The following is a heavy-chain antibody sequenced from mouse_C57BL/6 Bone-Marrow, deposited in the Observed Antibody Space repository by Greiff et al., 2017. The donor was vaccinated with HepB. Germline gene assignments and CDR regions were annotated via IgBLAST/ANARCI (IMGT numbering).Heavy chain of an antibody. CDR2: IDPETGGT. J-gene: IGHJ2*01. Sequence: QVQLQQSGAELVRPGASVTLSCKASGYTFTDYEMHWVKQTPVHGLEWIGAIDPETGGTAYNQKFKGKAILTADKSSSTAYMELRSLTSEGSAVYYCTRGDGTTVPIDCWGQGTTLTVSS. V-gene: IGHV1-15*01. D-gene: IGHD1-1*01. CDR3: TRGDGTTVPIDC. CDR1: GYTFTDYE.